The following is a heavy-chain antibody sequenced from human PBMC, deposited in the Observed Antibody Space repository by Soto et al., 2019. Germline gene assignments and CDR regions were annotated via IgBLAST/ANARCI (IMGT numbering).Heavy chain of an antibody. J-gene: IGHJ6*02. CDR3: ARSSPSPNYYGMDV. CDR2: IYYSGST. Sequence: SETLSLTCTVSGGSISSSSYYWGWIRQPPGKGLEWIGSIYYSGSTYYNPSLKSRVTISVDTSKNQFSLKLSSVTAADTAVYYCARSSPSPNYYGMDVWGQGTTVTVSS. CDR1: GGSISSSSYY. V-gene: IGHV4-39*01.